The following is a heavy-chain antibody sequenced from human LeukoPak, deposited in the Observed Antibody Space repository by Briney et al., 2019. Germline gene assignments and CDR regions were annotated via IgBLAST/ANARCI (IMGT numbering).Heavy chain of an antibody. CDR3: ARNPGGLDY. CDR1: GASISSNHW. J-gene: IGHJ4*02. CDR2: IYHSGST. Sequence: SETLSLTCAVSGASISSNHWWSWVRRPPGKGLEWIGEIYHSGSTNYNPSLKSRLTISVDKSKNQFSLNLNSVTAADTAMYYCARNPGGLDYWGQGTLVTVSS. D-gene: IGHD3-10*01. V-gene: IGHV4-4*02.